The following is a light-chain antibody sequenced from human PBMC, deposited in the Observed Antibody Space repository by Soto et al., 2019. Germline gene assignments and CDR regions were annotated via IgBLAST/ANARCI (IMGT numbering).Light chain of an antibody. Sequence: QSVLTQPRSVSGSPGQSVTISCTGTTSDVGGYNYVSWYQQHPGKAPKVMIYDVSKRPSGVPDRFSGSKSGNTASLTISGLQAEDEADYYCCSYRGTYTWVFGGGTKLTVL. CDR1: TSDVGGYNY. CDR3: CSYRGTYTWV. J-gene: IGLJ3*02. CDR2: DVS. V-gene: IGLV2-11*01.